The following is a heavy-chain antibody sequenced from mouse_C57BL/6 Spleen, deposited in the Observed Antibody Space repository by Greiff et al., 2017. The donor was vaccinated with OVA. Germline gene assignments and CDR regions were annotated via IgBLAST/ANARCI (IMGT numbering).Heavy chain of an antibody. CDR1: GYTFTSYW. J-gene: IGHJ3*01. Sequence: QVQLQQPGAELVMPGASVKLSCKASGYTFTSYWMHWVKQRPGQGLEWIGEIDPSDSYTNYNQKFKGKSTLTVDKSSSTAYMQLSSLTSEDSAVYYCARRGDDYDEGAWFAYWGQGTLVTVSA. D-gene: IGHD2-4*01. CDR2: IDPSDSYT. V-gene: IGHV1-69*01. CDR3: ARRGDDYDEGAWFAY.